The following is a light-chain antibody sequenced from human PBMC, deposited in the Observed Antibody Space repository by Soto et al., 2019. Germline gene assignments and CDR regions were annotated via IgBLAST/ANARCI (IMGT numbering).Light chain of an antibody. Sequence: IQMTQSPSTLSASVVYRFTITFRASQIISSWLAWYQQKPGKAPKLLIYDASSLESGVPSRFSGSGSGTEFTLTISSLQPDDFATYYCQQYNSYSTFGQGTKVDI. V-gene: IGKV1-5*01. CDR2: DAS. CDR1: QIISSW. J-gene: IGKJ1*01. CDR3: QQYNSYST.